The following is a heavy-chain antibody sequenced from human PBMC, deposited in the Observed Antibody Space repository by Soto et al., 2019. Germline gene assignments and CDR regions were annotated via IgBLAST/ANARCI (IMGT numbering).Heavy chain of an antibody. J-gene: IGHJ4*02. Sequence: VQLQESGPGLVKPSQTLSLTCTVSGASMNSVAFYWNWVRQHPEKGLEWIGYVYYTGSAYYNPSLKSRAAISIDTSTNQFSLKLNSVTAADTAVYYCARSIGTRPYFDYWGQGSLVTASS. CDR1: GASMNSVAFY. CDR3: ARSIGTRPYFDY. V-gene: IGHV4-31*03. CDR2: VYYTGSA. D-gene: IGHD6-6*01.